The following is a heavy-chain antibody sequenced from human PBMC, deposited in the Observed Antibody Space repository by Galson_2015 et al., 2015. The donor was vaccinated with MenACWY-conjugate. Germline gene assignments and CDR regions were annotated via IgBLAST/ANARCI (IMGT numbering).Heavy chain of an antibody. CDR2: FNPSGGGP. CDR3: ARDSDHGDYGGFDN. V-gene: IGHV1-46*01. J-gene: IGHJ4*02. CDR1: GYTFTSYY. D-gene: IGHD4-17*01. Sequence: SVKVSCKASGYTFTSYYIHWVRQAPGQGLEWMGIFNPSGGGPTYAQKFQGRVTMTSDTSTSTVYMELSSLRSDDTAFYYCARDSDHGDYGGFDNWGQGTVVTVSS.